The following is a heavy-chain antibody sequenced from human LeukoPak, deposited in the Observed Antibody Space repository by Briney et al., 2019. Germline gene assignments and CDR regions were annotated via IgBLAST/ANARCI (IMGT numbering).Heavy chain of an antibody. D-gene: IGHD4-17*01. J-gene: IGHJ6*03. CDR2: IYYSGST. CDR1: GGSNSSGDYY. CDR3: ARAGNCGDYALYYYYYYYMDV. V-gene: IGHV4-30-4*08. Sequence: SETLSLTCTVSGGSNSSGDYYWSWIRQPPGKGLEWIGYIYYSGSTYYNPSLKSRVTISVDTSKNQFSLKLSSVTAADTAVYYCARAGNCGDYALYYYYYYYMDVWGKGTTVTVSS.